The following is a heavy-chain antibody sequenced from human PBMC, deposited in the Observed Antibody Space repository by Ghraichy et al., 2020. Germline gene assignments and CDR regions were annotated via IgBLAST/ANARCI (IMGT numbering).Heavy chain of an antibody. Sequence: GGSLRLSCAASGFTFRNYAMAWVRQAPGKGLEWVSAISGSRGNTYYADSVMGRFTISRDNSMNTLYLQMNSLSADDTAVYYCAKDRDSGDYYWAGALHLWGQGTMVTVSS. CDR1: GFTFRNYA. V-gene: IGHV3-23*01. CDR2: ISGSRGNT. CDR3: AKDRDSGDYYWAGALHL. J-gene: IGHJ3*01. D-gene: IGHD4-17*01.